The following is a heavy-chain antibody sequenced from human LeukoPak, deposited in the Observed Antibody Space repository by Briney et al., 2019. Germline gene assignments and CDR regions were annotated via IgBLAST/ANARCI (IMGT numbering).Heavy chain of an antibody. CDR2: IYTSGST. Sequence: SETLSLTCTVSGGSISSYYWSWIRQPAGKGLEWIGRIYTSGSTNYNPSLKSRVTMSVDTSKNQFSLKLSSVTAADTAVYHCARDPGGRSSSWAFDYWGQGTLVTVSS. CDR1: GGSISSYY. J-gene: IGHJ4*02. V-gene: IGHV4-4*07. D-gene: IGHD6-13*01. CDR3: ARDPGGRSSSWAFDY.